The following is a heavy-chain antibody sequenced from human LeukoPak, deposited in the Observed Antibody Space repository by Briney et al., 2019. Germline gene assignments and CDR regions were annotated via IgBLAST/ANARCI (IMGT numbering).Heavy chain of an antibody. CDR3: ARGGYCSSTSCYVGTVDY. D-gene: IGHD2-2*01. J-gene: IGHJ4*02. CDR2: ISSSGSTI. CDR1: GFTFSSYE. Sequence: GGSLRLSCAASGFTFSSYEMNWVRQAPGKGLEWVSYISSSGSTIYYAESVKGQFTISRDNAKNSLYLQMNSLRAEDTAVYYCARGGYCSSTSCYVGTVDYWGQGTLVTVSS. V-gene: IGHV3-48*03.